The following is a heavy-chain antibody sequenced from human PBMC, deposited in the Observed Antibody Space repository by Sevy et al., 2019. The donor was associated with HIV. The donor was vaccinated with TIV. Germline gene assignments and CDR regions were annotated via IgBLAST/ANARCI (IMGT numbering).Heavy chain of an antibody. J-gene: IGHJ4*02. CDR2: ISGRSSYI. D-gene: IGHD2-2*01. CDR3: ARDGGCSSTSCLLYFDS. CDR1: GFTCSDYY. Sequence: GGSLRLSCAASGFTCSDYYMNWVRQAPGKGLEWVSSISGRSSYIHYADSVRGRFTISRDNAKNSLYLQMNSLRVDETAVYFCARDGGCSSTSCLLYFDSWGQGALVTVSS. V-gene: IGHV3-21*01.